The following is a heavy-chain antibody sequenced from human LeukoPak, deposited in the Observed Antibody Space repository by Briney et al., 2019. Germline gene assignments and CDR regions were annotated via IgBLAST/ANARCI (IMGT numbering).Heavy chain of an antibody. CDR2: TYYRSKWYN. CDR1: GDSISTNSVA. D-gene: IGHD3-10*02. V-gene: IGHV6-1*01. CDR3: ARDMLGSPFDY. Sequence: SQTLSLTCAISGDSISTNSVAWNWIRQSPSRGLEWLRRTYYRSKWYNDYAASMKVRITINPDTSRNQSFLQLNSVTPEDTALYYCARDMLGSPFDYWGQGTLVTVSS. J-gene: IGHJ4*02.